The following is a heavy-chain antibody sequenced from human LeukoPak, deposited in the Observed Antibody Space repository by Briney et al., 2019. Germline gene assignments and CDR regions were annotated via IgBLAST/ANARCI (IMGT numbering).Heavy chain of an antibody. CDR3: ARSTTGTTRPLSDY. Sequence: GGSLRLSCAASGFTFSSYTMNWVRQAPGKGLKWVSSISSSSSFIYYADSVKGRFTISRDNAKNSLYLQMNSLRAEDTAVYYCARSTTGTTRPLSDYWGQGTLVTVSS. D-gene: IGHD1-1*01. J-gene: IGHJ4*02. CDR2: ISSSSSFI. V-gene: IGHV3-21*01. CDR1: GFTFSSYT.